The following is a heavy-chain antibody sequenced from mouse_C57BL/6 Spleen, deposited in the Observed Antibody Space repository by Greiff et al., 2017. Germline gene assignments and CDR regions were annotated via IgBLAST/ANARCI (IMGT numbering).Heavy chain of an antibody. V-gene: IGHV1-82*01. CDR3: ARNYYGSSYEGYFDV. J-gene: IGHJ1*03. Sequence: VKLMESGPELVKPGASVKISCKASGYAFSSSWMNWVKQRPGKGLEWIGRIYPGDGDTNYNGKFKGKATLTADKSSSTAYMQLSSLTSEDSAVYFCARNYYGSSYEGYFDVWGTGTTVTVSS. D-gene: IGHD1-1*01. CDR2: IYPGDGDT. CDR1: GYAFSSSW.